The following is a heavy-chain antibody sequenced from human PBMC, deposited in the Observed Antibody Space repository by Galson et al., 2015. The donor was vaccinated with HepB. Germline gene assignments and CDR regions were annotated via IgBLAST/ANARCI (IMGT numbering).Heavy chain of an antibody. D-gene: IGHD2-15*01. J-gene: IGHJ5*02. CDR2: ISPHNRDT. Sequence: SVKVSCKASGSTFSSYSITWVRQAPGQGLEWVGWISPHNRDTNYAQNFQGRVTMTTDTSTSTAFMELRSLRSDDTAVYYCARGALVVAVGATQNNWFDPWGRGTLVTVSS. V-gene: IGHV1-18*01. CDR3: ARGALVVAVGATQNNWFDP. CDR1: GSTFSSYS.